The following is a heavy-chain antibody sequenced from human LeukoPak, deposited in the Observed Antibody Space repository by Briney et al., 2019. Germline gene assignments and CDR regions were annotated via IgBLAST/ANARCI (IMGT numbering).Heavy chain of an antibody. Sequence: GGSLRLSCEASGFTFSAYSMNWVRQAPGKGLEWVSSISSSSIYIYYTDSVKGRFTISRDNAGNSLYLQKNSLRAEDTAVYYCARETNTSDSSGYIRADVRRDDYWGRGTLVTVSS. CDR1: GFTFSAYS. CDR3: ARETNTSDSSGYIRADVRRDDY. V-gene: IGHV3-21*01. CDR2: ISSSSIYI. J-gene: IGHJ4*02. D-gene: IGHD3-22*01.